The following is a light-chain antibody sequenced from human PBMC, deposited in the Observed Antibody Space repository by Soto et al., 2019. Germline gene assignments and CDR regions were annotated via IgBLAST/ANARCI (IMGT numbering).Light chain of an antibody. V-gene: IGLV2-14*01. J-gene: IGLJ1*01. Sequence: QSVLTQPASVSGSPGQSITISCTGTSSDIGGYNYVSWYQQHPGKVPKLMIYEVSYRPSGVSNRFSGSKSGNTASLTISGLQAEDEADYYCSSYTSSSTLVFGPGTTLTVL. CDR2: EVS. CDR1: SSDIGGYNY. CDR3: SSYTSSSTLV.